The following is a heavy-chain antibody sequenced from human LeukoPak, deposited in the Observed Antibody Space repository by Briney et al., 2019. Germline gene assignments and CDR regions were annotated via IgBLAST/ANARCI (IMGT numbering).Heavy chain of an antibody. J-gene: IGHJ4*02. V-gene: IGHV4-34*01. CDR1: GGSFSGYY. Sequence: PSETLSLTCAVYGGSFSGYYWSWIRQPPGKGLEWIGEINHSGSTNYNPSLKSRVTISVDTSKNQFSLKLSSVTAADTAVYYCASGSYLFDYWGQGTLVPVSS. CDR3: ASGSYLFDY. D-gene: IGHD1-26*01. CDR2: INHSGST.